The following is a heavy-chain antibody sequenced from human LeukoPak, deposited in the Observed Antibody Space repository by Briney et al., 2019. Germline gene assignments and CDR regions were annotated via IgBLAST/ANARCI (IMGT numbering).Heavy chain of an antibody. CDR2: INPNSGGS. CDR1: GYAFTGCN. CDR3: ARVDYDFWTGSHYYFDY. J-gene: IGHJ4*02. D-gene: IGHD3-3*01. V-gene: IGHV1-2*02. Sequence: ASVKVSCKASGYAFTGCNMHWVRQAPGQGLGWMGWINPNSGGSNYAQKFQGRVTMTRDTSISTAYMELNWLTSDDTAVYYCARVDYDFWTGSHYYFDYWGQGTLVTVSS.